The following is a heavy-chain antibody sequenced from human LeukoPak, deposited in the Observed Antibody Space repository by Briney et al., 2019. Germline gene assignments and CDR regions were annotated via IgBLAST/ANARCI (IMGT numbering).Heavy chain of an antibody. Sequence: ASVKVSCKASGYTFTDYYVHWVRQAPGQGLEWMGWINPNSGGTNCAQEFQGRVTMTGDTSISTAYMELSRLRSDDTAVYCCARGHYYYGLHVWGQGTTVTVSS. V-gene: IGHV1-2*02. CDR1: GYTFTDYY. CDR3: ARGHYYYGLHV. J-gene: IGHJ6*02. CDR2: INPNSGGT.